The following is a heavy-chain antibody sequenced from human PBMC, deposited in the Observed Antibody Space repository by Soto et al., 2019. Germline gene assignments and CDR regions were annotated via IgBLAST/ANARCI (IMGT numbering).Heavy chain of an antibody. D-gene: IGHD5-18*01. Sequence: SETLSVTCTVSGGSISNYYWSWSRQPPWRGLEWIGHIFYSGSTNYNPALKSRVTISVDTSKSQFSLKLSSVTAADTAVYYCAKDSGYNYGYFRWFDPWGQGTLVTVSS. J-gene: IGHJ5*02. CDR1: GGSISNYY. CDR2: IFYSGST. V-gene: IGHV4-59*01. CDR3: AKDSGYNYGYFRWFDP.